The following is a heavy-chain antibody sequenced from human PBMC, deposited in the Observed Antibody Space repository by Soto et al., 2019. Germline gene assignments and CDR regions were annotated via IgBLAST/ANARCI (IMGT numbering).Heavy chain of an antibody. CDR3: ARADTMGRGVTLPYYYYYGMDV. D-gene: IGHD3-10*01. V-gene: IGHV1-2*04. CDR2: INPNSGGT. CDR1: GYTFTGYY. J-gene: IGHJ6*02. Sequence: QVQLVQSGAEVKKPGASVKVSCKASGYTFTGYYMHWVRQAPGQGLEWMGWINPNSGGTNYAQKCQGWVTMTRDTSISTAYMELGRLRPDDTAVYYCARADTMGRGVTLPYYYYYGMDVWGQGTTVTVSS.